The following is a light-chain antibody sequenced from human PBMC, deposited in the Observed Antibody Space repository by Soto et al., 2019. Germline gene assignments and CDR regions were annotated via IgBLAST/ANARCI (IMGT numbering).Light chain of an antibody. J-gene: IGKJ4*01. Sequence: EIVMTQSPATLSVSPGARATLSCRASQSVSSNLAWYQQKPGQAPRLLIYGASTRATGIPDRFSGSGSGTDFTLTISRLEPEDFAVYYCQQYGSSPRTFGGGTKVDIK. CDR3: QQYGSSPRT. CDR2: GAS. V-gene: IGKV3-20*01. CDR1: QSVSSN.